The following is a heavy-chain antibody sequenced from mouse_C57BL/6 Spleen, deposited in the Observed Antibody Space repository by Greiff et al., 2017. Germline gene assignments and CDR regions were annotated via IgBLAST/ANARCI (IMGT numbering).Heavy chain of an antibody. CDR1: GFSLSTSGMG. CDR2: IYWDDDK. CDR3: ARMGQLRGDYFDY. J-gene: IGHJ2*01. V-gene: IGHV8-12*01. Sequence: QVQLKESGPGILQSSQTLSLTCSFSGFSLSTSGMGVSWIRQPSGKGLEWLAHIYWDDDKRYHPSLKSRLTISKDTSRNQVFLKITSVDTADTATYYGARMGQLRGDYFDYWGQGTTLTVSS. D-gene: IGHD3-2*02.